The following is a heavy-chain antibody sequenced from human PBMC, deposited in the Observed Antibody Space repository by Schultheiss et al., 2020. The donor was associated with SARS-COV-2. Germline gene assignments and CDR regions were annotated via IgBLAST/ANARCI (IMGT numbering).Heavy chain of an antibody. Sequence: GGSLRLSCAASGFAVSSTYLSWVRQAPGKGLEWVALIWYDGSKQYYADSVKGRLTISRDNSKSTVYLQVNSLRAEDTDVYFCARDLGLRTTVTYDYWGQGTLVTVSS. J-gene: IGHJ4*02. V-gene: IGHV3-33*08. CDR3: ARDLGLRTTVTYDY. D-gene: IGHD4-17*01. CDR2: IWYDGSKQ. CDR1: GFAVSSTY.